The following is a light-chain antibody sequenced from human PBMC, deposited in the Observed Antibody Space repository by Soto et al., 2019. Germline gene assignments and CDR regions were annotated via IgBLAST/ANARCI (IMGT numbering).Light chain of an antibody. Sequence: DIQMTQSPSSLSASVGDSVTLTCRASQRLFSFLNWYQQAPGRAPKRLISTAYKLQSGVPSRFSGSESGTEFTLTISSPQPEDFAIYFCQQTYSAPFTFGPGTKVDVK. V-gene: IGKV1-39*01. J-gene: IGKJ3*01. CDR2: TAY. CDR1: QRLFSF. CDR3: QQTYSAPFT.